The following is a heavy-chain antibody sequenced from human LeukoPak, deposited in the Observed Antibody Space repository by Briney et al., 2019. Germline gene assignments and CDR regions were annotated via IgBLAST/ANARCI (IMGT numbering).Heavy chain of an antibody. CDR3: ARQEYCSGGSCYTWFDP. Sequence: GESLKTSCKGSGYSINNYWIGWVRQMPGKGLEWMGIIYPADSDIRYSPSFQGQVTISADKSISTAYQQWSSLKASDTAMYYCARQEYCSGGSCYTWFDPWGQGTLVTVSS. CDR2: IYPADSDI. CDR1: GYSINNYW. V-gene: IGHV5-51*01. D-gene: IGHD2-15*01. J-gene: IGHJ5*02.